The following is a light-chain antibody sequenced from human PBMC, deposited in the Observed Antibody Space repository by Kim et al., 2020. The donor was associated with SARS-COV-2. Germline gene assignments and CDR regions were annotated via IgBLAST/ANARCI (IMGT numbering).Light chain of an antibody. CDR1: TSDVGGYNY. J-gene: IGLJ1*01. CDR2: DVS. CDR3: SSYTSSSTSSYV. V-gene: IGLV2-14*04. Sequence: SITLSCTGTTSDVGGYNYVSWYQQHPGKAPKLMISDVSKRPSGVSNRFAGSKSGNTASLTISGLQAEDEADYYCSSYTSSSTSSYVFGTGTKVTVL.